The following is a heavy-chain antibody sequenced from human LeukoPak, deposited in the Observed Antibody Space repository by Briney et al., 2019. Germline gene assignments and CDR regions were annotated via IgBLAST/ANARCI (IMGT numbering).Heavy chain of an antibody. D-gene: IGHD2-15*01. CDR2: ISYSGST. CDR3: ATYCSGGSCVTRTFDY. Sequence: PSETLSLTCTVSGGSFSTYYWSWIRQSPGKGLEWIGYISYSGSTNYNPSLKSRVTISVDTSRNQFSLKLSSVTAADTAVYYCATYCSGGSCVTRTFDYWGQGTLVTVSS. J-gene: IGHJ4*02. CDR1: GGSFSTYY. V-gene: IGHV4-59*01.